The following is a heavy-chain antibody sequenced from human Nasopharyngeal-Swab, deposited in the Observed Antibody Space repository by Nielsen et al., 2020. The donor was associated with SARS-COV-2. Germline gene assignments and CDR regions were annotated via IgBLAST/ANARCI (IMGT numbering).Heavy chain of an antibody. Sequence: GVLKISCAASGFTFSSYAMSWVRQAPGKGLEWVSAISGSGGGTYYADSVKGRFTISRDNSKNTLYLQMNSLRAEDTAVYYCAKALLHIVVVTAPGGYWGQGTLVTVSS. V-gene: IGHV3-23*01. D-gene: IGHD2-21*02. CDR1: GFTFSSYA. J-gene: IGHJ4*02. CDR3: AKALLHIVVVTAPGGY. CDR2: ISGSGGGT.